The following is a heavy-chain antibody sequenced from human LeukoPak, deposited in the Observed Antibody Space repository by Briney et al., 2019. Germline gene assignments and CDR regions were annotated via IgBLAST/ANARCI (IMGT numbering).Heavy chain of an antibody. CDR1: GHTLSEIS. Sequence: ASVKVSRKVSGHTLSEISMHWVRQAPGKGLEWMGSFDPEDGETMYAENFQGRFTMTEDTSRDTAYMELSSLRSEDTAVYFCATDKGGPGTTFHDPFDNWGQGTMVTVSS. D-gene: IGHD1-7*01. CDR2: FDPEDGET. CDR3: ATDKGGPGTTFHDPFDN. J-gene: IGHJ3*02. V-gene: IGHV1-24*01.